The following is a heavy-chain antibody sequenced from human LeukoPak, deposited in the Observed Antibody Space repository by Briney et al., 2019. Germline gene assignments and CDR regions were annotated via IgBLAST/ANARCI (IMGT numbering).Heavy chain of an antibody. CDR1: GFTFSSYW. CDR3: AGEDEQWLLQN. Sequence: PGGSLRLSCAASGFTFSSYWMSWVRQAPGKGLEWVANIKQDGSEKYYVDSVKGRFTISRDNSKNTLFLQINGLRAEDTALYYCAGEDEQWLLQNWGQGTLVTVSS. J-gene: IGHJ4*02. D-gene: IGHD6-19*01. V-gene: IGHV3-7*01. CDR2: IKQDGSEK.